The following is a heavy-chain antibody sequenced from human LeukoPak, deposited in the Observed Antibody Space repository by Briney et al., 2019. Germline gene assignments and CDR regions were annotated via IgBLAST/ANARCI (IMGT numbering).Heavy chain of an antibody. V-gene: IGHV3-48*03. D-gene: IGHD3-10*01. CDR2: ISSSGSTI. Sequence: GGSLRLSCAASGFTFSSYEMNWVRQAPGKGLEWVSYISSSGSTIYYADSVKGRFTISRDNAKNSLYLQMNSLRAEDTAVYFCARDKGGMVPFDYWGQGTLVTVPS. J-gene: IGHJ4*02. CDR3: ARDKGGMVPFDY. CDR1: GFTFSSYE.